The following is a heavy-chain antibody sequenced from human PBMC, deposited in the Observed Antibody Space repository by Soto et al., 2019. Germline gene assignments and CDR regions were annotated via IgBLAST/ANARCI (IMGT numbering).Heavy chain of an antibody. J-gene: IGHJ4*02. Sequence: PSETLSLTCAVSGDSISPSYWTWIRPSPGKRLESIGCIHHSGKSNYIPSLRSRVTMSVDTSKNQFSLKLNSMTAADTAIYYCARVGGSGWNFGSWGQGILVTVAS. CDR1: GDSISPSY. V-gene: IGHV4-59*01. CDR2: IHHSGKS. CDR3: ARVGGSGWNFGS. D-gene: IGHD6-19*01.